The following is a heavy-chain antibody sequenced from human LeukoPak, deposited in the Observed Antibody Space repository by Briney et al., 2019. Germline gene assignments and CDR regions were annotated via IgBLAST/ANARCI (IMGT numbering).Heavy chain of an antibody. CDR2: IFDGGNT. Sequence: SETLSLTCTVSGGSISSGGYYWSWIRQHPGKGLEWIGYIFDGGNTYYNPSLKSRVTISVDTSKNQLSLNLTSVTAADTAVFYCARQYHDYGDYGGCYFDYWGQGTLVTVSS. CDR1: GGSISSGGYY. CDR3: ARQYHDYGDYGGCYFDY. D-gene: IGHD4-17*01. V-gene: IGHV4-31*03. J-gene: IGHJ4*02.